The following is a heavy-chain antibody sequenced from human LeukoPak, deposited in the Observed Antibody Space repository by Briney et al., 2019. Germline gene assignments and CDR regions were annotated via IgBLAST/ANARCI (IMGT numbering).Heavy chain of an antibody. Sequence: SETLSLTCTVSGGSISSGGYYWTWIRQHPGKGLEWIGYIYHSGSTYYNPSLKSRVTISVDTSENQFSLNLSSVTAADTAVYYCARDTGNSFDYWGQGTLVTVSS. J-gene: IGHJ4*02. CDR3: ARDTGNSFDY. V-gene: IGHV4-31*03. D-gene: IGHD4-17*01. CDR2: IYHSGST. CDR1: GGSISSGGYY.